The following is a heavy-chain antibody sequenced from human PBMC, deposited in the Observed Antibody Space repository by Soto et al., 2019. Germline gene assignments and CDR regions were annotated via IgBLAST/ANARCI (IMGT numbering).Heavy chain of an antibody. J-gene: IGHJ4*02. CDR2: IYWDDDK. CDR3: AHRPNGGWLDY. Sequence: QITLKESGPTLVKPTQTLTLTCTFSGFSLSTSGVSVGWIRQPPGKALEWLALIYWDDDKRYSPSLKSRLTIAKDTTKNQVVLTMTNMDPVDTATYYCAHRPNGGWLDYWGQGTLVTVSS. D-gene: IGHD6-19*01. CDR1: GFSLSTSGVS. V-gene: IGHV2-5*02.